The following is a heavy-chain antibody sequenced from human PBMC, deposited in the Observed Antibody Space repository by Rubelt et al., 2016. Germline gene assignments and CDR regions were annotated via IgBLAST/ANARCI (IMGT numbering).Heavy chain of an antibody. Sequence: SSYGMHWVRQAPGKGLEWVAVISYDGSNKYYADSVKGRFTISRDNSKNTLYLQMNSLRAEDTAVSYCAKDWWTDTAMDYWGQGTLVTVSS. V-gene: IGHV3-30*18. CDR2: ISYDGSNK. CDR3: AKDWWTDTAMDY. D-gene: IGHD5-18*01. J-gene: IGHJ4*02. CDR1: SSYG.